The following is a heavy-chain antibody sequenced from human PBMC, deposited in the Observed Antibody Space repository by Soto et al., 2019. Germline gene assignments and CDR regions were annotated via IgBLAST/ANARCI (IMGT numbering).Heavy chain of an antibody. CDR3: AKDIGSSSWYWSATLDY. D-gene: IGHD6-13*01. CDR1: GFTVSSYG. V-gene: IGHV3-30*18. Sequence: QVQLVESGGGVVQPGRSLRLSCAASGFTVSSYGMHWVRQAPGKGLEWVAVVSYDGSNKYYADSVKGRFTISRDNSKSTLYLQINSLRAEDTAVYYCAKDIGSSSWYWSATLDYWGQGTLVNVSS. J-gene: IGHJ4*02. CDR2: VSYDGSNK.